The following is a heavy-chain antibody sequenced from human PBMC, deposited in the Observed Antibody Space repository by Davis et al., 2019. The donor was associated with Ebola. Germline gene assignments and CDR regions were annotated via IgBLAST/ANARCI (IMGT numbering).Heavy chain of an antibody. CDR1: GYTFTGYY. CDR2: INPNSGAT. V-gene: IGHV1-2*06. CDR3: ASGDGRGRSYDMDV. D-gene: IGHD3/OR15-3a*01. J-gene: IGHJ6*02. Sequence: ASVKVSCKASGYTFTGYYMHWVRQAPGQGLEWMGRINPNSGATDFAQKFQGRVTMTRDTSISTGYMELSSLRSDDTAMYYCASGDGRGRSYDMDVWGQGTTVTVSS.